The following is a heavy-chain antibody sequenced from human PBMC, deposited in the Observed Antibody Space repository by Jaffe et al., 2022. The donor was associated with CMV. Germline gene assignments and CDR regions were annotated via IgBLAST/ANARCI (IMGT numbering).Heavy chain of an antibody. CDR3: ASYDFWSGYNYYGMDV. CDR1: GGSISSSSYY. D-gene: IGHD3-3*01. J-gene: IGHJ6*02. CDR2: IYYSGST. V-gene: IGHV4-39*01. Sequence: QLQLQESGPGLVKPSETLSLTCTVSGGSISSSSYYWGWIRQPPGKGLEWIGSIYYSGSTYYNPSLKSRVTISVDTSKNQFSLKLSSVTAADTAVYYCASYDFWSGYNYYGMDVWGQGTTVTVSS.